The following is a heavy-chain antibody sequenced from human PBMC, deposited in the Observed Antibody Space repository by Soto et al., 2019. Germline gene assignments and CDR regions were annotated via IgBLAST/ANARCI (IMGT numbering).Heavy chain of an antibody. J-gene: IGHJ4*02. D-gene: IGHD4-17*01. CDR1: GGTFSSYA. Sequence: SVKVSCKASGGTFSSYAISWVRQAPGQGLEWMGGIIPIFGTANYAQKFQGRVKITADKTTSTAYMELSSLRSEDTAVYYGARLYGDSYYFDYWGQGTLVTVSS. CDR2: IIPIFGTA. CDR3: ARLYGDSYYFDY. V-gene: IGHV1-69*06.